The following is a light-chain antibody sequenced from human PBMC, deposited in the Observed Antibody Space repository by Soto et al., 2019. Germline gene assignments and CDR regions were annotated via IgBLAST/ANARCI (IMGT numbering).Light chain of an antibody. CDR2: DAS. J-gene: IGKJ5*01. CDR3: QQRINWPLIT. Sequence: EIVLTQSPATLSLSPGERATLSCRASQSVSSYLAWYQQKPGQAPRLLIYDASNRATAIPARFSGSGSGTDFTLTISSLEPEDFAVYYCQQRINWPLITFGKGTRLEIK. CDR1: QSVSSY. V-gene: IGKV3-11*01.